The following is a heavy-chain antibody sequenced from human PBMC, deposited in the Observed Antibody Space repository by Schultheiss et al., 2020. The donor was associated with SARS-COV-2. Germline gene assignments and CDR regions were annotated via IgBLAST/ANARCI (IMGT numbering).Heavy chain of an antibody. Sequence: GGSLRLSCAASGLSVSNNYMTWVRQAPGKGLEWVSVIYSGGNTHYADSVRGRFIISRDNSKNTLYLQMTSLRVEDTAMYYCVRDGPAASYGMDVWGQGTTVTVLL. CDR2: IYSGGNT. CDR3: VRDGPAASYGMDV. D-gene: IGHD2-2*01. J-gene: IGHJ6*02. V-gene: IGHV3-66*01. CDR1: GLSVSNNY.